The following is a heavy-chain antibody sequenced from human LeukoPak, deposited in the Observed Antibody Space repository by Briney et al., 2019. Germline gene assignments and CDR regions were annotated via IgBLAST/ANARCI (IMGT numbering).Heavy chain of an antibody. J-gene: IGHJ4*02. V-gene: IGHV4-39*01. CDR2: IYYSGGT. CDR3: ARLGDYSNYYFDY. D-gene: IGHD4-11*01. Sequence: PSETLSLTCTVSGGSISSSSYYWGWIRQPPGKGLEWIGSIYYSGGTYYNPSLKSRVTISVDTSKNQFSLKLSSVTAADTAVYYCARLGDYSNYYFDYWGQGTLVTVSS. CDR1: GGSISSSSYY.